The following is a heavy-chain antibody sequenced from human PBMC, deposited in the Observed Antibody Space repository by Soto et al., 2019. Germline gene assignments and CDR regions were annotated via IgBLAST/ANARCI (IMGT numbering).Heavy chain of an antibody. D-gene: IGHD6-19*01. CDR1: GFTFSSYA. J-gene: IGHJ4*02. CDR2: ISGSGGST. CDR3: AKDLQRSMAVAGSLAY. Sequence: LRLSCAASGFTFSSYAMSWVRQAPGKGLEWVSAISGSGGSTYYADSVKGRFTISRDNSKNTLYLQMNSLRAEDTAVYYCAKDLQRSMAVAGSLAYWGQGTLVTVSS. V-gene: IGHV3-23*01.